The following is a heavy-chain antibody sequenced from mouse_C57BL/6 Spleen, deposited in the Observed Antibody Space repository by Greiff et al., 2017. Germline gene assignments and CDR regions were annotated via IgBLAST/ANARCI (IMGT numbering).Heavy chain of an antibody. CDR2: IDPETGGT. V-gene: IGHV1-15*01. CDR1: GYTFTDYE. Sequence: VQLQQSGAELVRPGASVTLSCKASGYTFTDYEMHWVKQTPVHGLEWIGAIDPETGGTAYNQKFKGKAILTADKSSSTAYMELRSLTSEDSAVYYCTRYYGSSYHWYFDVWGTGTTVTVSS. D-gene: IGHD1-1*01. J-gene: IGHJ1*03. CDR3: TRYYGSSYHWYFDV.